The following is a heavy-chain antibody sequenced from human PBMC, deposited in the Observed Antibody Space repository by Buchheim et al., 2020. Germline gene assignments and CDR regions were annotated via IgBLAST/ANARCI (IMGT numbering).Heavy chain of an antibody. CDR3: AKERHSYGLSDY. CDR1: GFTFNTYA. J-gene: IGHJ4*02. Sequence: EVQLLESGGGLVQPGGSLRLSCAASGFTFNTYAMTWVRQAPGKGLEYVSTISSSGDKTYFADSVKGRFTISRDNSKNTLYLQMNSLRAEDTAVYYCAKERHSYGLSDYWGQGTL. V-gene: IGHV3-23*01. D-gene: IGHD5-18*01. CDR2: ISSSGDKT.